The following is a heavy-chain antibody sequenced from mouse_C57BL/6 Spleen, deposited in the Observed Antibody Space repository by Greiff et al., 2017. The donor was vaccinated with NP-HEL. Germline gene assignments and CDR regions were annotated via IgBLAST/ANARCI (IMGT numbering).Heavy chain of an antibody. J-gene: IGHJ3*01. D-gene: IGHD1-1*01. CDR2: IDPSDSYT. CDR1: GYTFTSYW. Sequence: QVQLKQPGAELVMPGASVKLSCKASGYTFTSYWMHWVKQRPGQGLEWIGEIDPSDSYTNYNQKFKGKSTLTVDKSSSTAYMQLSSLTSEDSAVYYCARQDYGSSSFAYWGQGTLVTVSA. V-gene: IGHV1-69*01. CDR3: ARQDYGSSSFAY.